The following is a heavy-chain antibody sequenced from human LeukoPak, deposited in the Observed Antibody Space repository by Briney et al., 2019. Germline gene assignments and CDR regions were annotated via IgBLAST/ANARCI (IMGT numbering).Heavy chain of an antibody. D-gene: IGHD6-13*01. V-gene: IGHV1-8*03. J-gene: IGHJ4*02. CDR1: GYTFTSYD. CDR3: ARYDSSSWYSYFDY. Sequence: GASVKVSCKASGYTFTSYDINWVRQATGQGLEWMGWMNPNSGNTGYAQKFQGRVTITRNTSISTAYMELSSLRSEDTAVYYCARYDSSSWYSYFDYWGQGTLVTVSS. CDR2: MNPNSGNT.